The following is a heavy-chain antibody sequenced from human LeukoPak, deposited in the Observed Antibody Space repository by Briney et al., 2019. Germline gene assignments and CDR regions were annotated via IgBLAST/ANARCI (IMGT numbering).Heavy chain of an antibody. Sequence: ASVKVSCKASGGTFSSYAISWVRQAPGQRLEWMGWINAGNGNTKYSQKFQGRVTITRDTSASTAYMELSSLRSEDTAVYYCATAVAGDFDYWGQGTLVTVSS. CDR1: GGTFSSYA. CDR2: INAGNGNT. CDR3: ATAVAGDFDY. V-gene: IGHV1-3*01. D-gene: IGHD6-19*01. J-gene: IGHJ4*02.